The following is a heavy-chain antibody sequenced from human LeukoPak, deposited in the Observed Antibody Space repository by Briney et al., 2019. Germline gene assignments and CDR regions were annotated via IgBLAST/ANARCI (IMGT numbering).Heavy chain of an antibody. D-gene: IGHD1-26*01. CDR3: ARSWERGAFDI. Sequence: GGSLRLSCAASGFTFSSYGMHCVRQAPGKGLEWVAVISYDGSNEYYADSVKGRFTISRDNSKNTLYLQMNSLRAEDTAVYYCARSWERGAFDIWGQGTMITVSS. CDR2: ISYDGSNE. V-gene: IGHV3-30*03. CDR1: GFTFSSYG. J-gene: IGHJ3*02.